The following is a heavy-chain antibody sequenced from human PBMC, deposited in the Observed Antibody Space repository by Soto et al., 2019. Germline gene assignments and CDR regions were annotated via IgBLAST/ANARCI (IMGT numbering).Heavy chain of an antibody. V-gene: IGHV4-39*01. CDR2: IYYSGST. CDR3: ARSMTTVVTLHY. J-gene: IGHJ4*02. D-gene: IGHD4-17*01. CDR1: GGSISSSSYY. Sequence: QLQLQESGPGLVKPSETLSLTCTVSGGSISSSSYYWGWIRQPPGKGLEWIGSIYYSGSTYYNPSLKPCVPISVDTSQNQFPLKLSSVTAADTAVYYSARSMTTVVTLHYRGQGTLVTVSS.